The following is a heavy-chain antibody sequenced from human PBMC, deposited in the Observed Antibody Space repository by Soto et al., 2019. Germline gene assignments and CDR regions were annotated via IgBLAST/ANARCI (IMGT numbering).Heavy chain of an antibody. CDR1: GFTFSSYA. J-gene: IGHJ6*02. CDR3: AKDRRAYYYGMDV. V-gene: IGHV3-23*01. CDR2: ISGSGGST. Sequence: GGSLRLSCAASGFTFSSYAMIWFRQAPGKGLEWVSAISGSGGSTYYADSVKGRFTISRDNSKNTLYLQMNSLRAEDTAVYYCAKDRRAYYYGMDVWGQGTTVTVSS.